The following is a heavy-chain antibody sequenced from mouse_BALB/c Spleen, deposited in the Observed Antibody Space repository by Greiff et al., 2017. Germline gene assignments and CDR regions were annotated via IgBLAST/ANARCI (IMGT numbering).Heavy chain of an antibody. CDR2: ISTYYGDA. CDR3: ARTGTFDY. Sequence: LVESGAELVRPGVSVKISCKGSGYTFTDYAMHWVKQSHAKSLEWIGVISTYYGDASYNQKFKGKATMTVDKSSSTAYMELARLTSEDSAIYYCARTGTFDYWGQGTTLTVSS. J-gene: IGHJ2*01. CDR1: GYTFTDYA. V-gene: IGHV1S137*01. D-gene: IGHD4-1*01.